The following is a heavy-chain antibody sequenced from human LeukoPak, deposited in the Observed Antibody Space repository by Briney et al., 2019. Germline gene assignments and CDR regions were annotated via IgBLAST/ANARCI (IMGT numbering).Heavy chain of an antibody. V-gene: IGHV4-34*01. Sequence: TSETLSLTCAVYGGSFSGYYWSWIRQPPGKGLEWIGEINHSGSTNYNPSLKSRVTISVDTSKNQFSLKLSSVTAADTAVYYCARGGGYDFWSGYYGPGYYYYYMDVWGKGTTVTVSS. CDR3: ARGGGYDFWSGYYGPGYYYYYMDV. J-gene: IGHJ6*03. D-gene: IGHD3-3*01. CDR2: INHSGST. CDR1: GGSFSGYY.